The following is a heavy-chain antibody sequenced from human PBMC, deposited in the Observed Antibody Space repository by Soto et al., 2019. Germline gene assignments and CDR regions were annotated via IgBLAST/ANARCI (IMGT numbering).Heavy chain of an antibody. D-gene: IGHD1-26*01. J-gene: IGHJ4*02. CDR3: ARDQGWDHLLQY. CDR1: GFTFSSHG. V-gene: IGHV3-33*01. CDR2: IWYDGSNK. Sequence: QVQLVESGGGVVQPGRSLGLSCAASGFTFSSHGMHWFRQAPGKGLEWVAVIWYDGSNKYYADSVKGRFTISRDNSKNTLYLQMNSLTAEDTAMYYCARDQGWDHLLQYWGQGTLVTVSS.